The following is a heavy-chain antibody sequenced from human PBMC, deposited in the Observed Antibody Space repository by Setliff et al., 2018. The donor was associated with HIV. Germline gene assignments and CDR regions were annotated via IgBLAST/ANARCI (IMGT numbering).Heavy chain of an antibody. Sequence: VASVKVSCKASGGTFTNYTIIWVRQAPGQGLEWMGGIIPIFGTANYAQKFQGRVTITADESTSTAYMELSSLRSDDTAVYYCAKSSTWGELRGPFDYWGQGTLVTVSS. J-gene: IGHJ4*02. CDR3: AKSSTWGELRGPFDY. CDR1: GGTFTNYT. D-gene: IGHD1-26*01. CDR2: IIPIFGTA. V-gene: IGHV1-69*13.